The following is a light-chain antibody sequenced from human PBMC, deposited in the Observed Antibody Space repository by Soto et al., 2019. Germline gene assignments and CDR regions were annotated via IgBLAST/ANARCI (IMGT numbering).Light chain of an antibody. CDR1: QSISSS. CDR2: FVS. J-gene: IGKJ5*01. Sequence: DIQMTQSQSSLSASVGDKVTITCRASQSISSSLNWYQQKSGKAPNLRIYFVSRLQGGVPSRFSGSGSGTDFTLSISSLQPEDFATYYCQQSYTAPSSTFGQGTRLEIK. CDR3: QQSYTAPSST. V-gene: IGKV1-39*01.